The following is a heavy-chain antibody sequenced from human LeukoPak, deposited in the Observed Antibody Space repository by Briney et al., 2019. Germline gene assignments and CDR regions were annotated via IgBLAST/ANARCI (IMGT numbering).Heavy chain of an antibody. J-gene: IGHJ4*02. CDR2: INQDGSDK. CDR3: ATSTAGLDY. CDR1: GFTFSSYW. D-gene: IGHD1-1*01. Sequence: PGGSLRLSCAASGFTFSSYWMVWVRQAPGKGLEWVANINQDGSDKYYVDSVKGRFTISRDNAKNSLYLQMNSLRAEDTAVYYCATSTAGLDYWGQGTLVTVSS. V-gene: IGHV3-7*01.